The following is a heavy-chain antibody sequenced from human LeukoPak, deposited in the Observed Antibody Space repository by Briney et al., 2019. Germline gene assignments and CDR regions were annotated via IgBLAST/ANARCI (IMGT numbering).Heavy chain of an antibody. CDR2: INHSGST. V-gene: IGHV4-34*01. J-gene: IGHJ4*02. D-gene: IGHD4-17*01. CDR1: GGSFSGYY. CDR3: ARGYSTVTTLAL. Sequence: SETLSLTCAVYGGSFSGYYWSWIRQPPGKGLEWIGEINHSGSTNYNPSLKSRVTISVDTSKNQFSLKLSSVTAADTAVYYCARGYSTVTTLALWGQGTLVTASS.